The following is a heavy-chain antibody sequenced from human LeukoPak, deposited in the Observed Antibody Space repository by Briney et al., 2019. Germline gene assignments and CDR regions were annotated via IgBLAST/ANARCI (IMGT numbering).Heavy chain of an antibody. V-gene: IGHV1-69*05. D-gene: IGHD3-22*01. CDR3: ASDSSGYYYYYMDV. J-gene: IGHJ6*03. Sequence: SVKVSCKASGGTFSNYAINWVRQAPGQGLEWMGGIIPIFGTANFAQKFQGRVAITTDESTSTAYMELSSLRSEDTAVYYCASDSSGYYYYYMDVWGKGTTVTVSS. CDR2: IIPIFGTA. CDR1: GGTFSNYA.